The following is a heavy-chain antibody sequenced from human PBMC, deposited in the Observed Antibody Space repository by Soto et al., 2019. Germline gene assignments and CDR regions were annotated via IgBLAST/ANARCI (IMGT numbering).Heavy chain of an antibody. CDR3: AIPPLPNYDILTGYSTRYGMGV. CDR1: GYSFTSYW. D-gene: IGHD3-9*01. CDR2: IYPGDSDT. J-gene: IGHJ6*02. V-gene: IGHV5-51*01. Sequence: PGESLKISCKGSGYSFTSYWIGWVRQMPGKGLEWMGIIYPGDSDTRYSPSFQGQVTISADKSISTAYLQWSSLKASDTAMYYCAIPPLPNYDILTGYSTRYGMGVWGQGTTVTVSS.